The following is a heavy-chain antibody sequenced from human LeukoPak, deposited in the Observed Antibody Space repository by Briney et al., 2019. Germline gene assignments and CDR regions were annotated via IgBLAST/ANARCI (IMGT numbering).Heavy chain of an antibody. CDR3: ARAQFGDYFDS. V-gene: IGHV4-59*13. J-gene: IGHJ4*02. CDR1: ADSLNKFF. CDR2: ICYTGST. D-gene: IGHD3-10*01. Sequence: SETLSLTCTVSADSLNKFFWIWLRHPPGKRLEWIGYICYTGSTRYSPSLESRVAMSLDTSKSQFSLQLTSVTAADTAIYYCARAQFGDYFDSWGPGTLVTVSS.